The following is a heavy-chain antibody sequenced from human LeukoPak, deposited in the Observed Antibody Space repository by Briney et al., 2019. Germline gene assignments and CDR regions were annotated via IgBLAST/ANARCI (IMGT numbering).Heavy chain of an antibody. CDR3: ASSWGGSYYLGFDY. D-gene: IGHD3-10*01. CDR1: GFTFDDYG. V-gene: IGHV3-20*04. Sequence: GGSLRLSCAASGFTFDDYGMSWVRQVPGKGLEWVSGINWNGGSTGYADSVKGRFTISRDNAKNSLYLQMNSLRAEDTALYYCASSWGGSYYLGFDYWGQGTLVTVPS. J-gene: IGHJ4*02. CDR2: INWNGGST.